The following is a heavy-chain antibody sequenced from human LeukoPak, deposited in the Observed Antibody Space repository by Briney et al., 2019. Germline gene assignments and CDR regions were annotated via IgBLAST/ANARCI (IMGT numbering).Heavy chain of an antibody. Sequence: ASVKVSCKVSGYTLTELSMHWVRQAPGKGLEWMGGFDPEDGETIYAQKFQGRVTMTEDTSTDTAYMELSSLRSEDTAVYYCHPHPRYYYDSSGPGWGQGTLVTVSS. J-gene: IGHJ4*02. D-gene: IGHD3-22*01. CDR3: HPHPRYYYDSSGPG. CDR1: GYTLTELS. V-gene: IGHV1-24*01. CDR2: FDPEDGET.